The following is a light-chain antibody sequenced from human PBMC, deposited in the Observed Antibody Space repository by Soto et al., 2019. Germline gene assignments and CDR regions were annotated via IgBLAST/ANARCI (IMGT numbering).Light chain of an antibody. CDR2: TTN. CDR3: AAWDDSLNGYV. J-gene: IGLJ1*01. V-gene: IGLV1-44*01. CDR1: SSNIGSNT. Sequence: QSVLTQAPSAYGTPGQRVTISCSGSSSNIGSNTVHWYQHLPGTAPKLLLYTTNQRPSGVPDRFSGSQSGTSASLAISGLQSEDEADYYCAAWDDSLNGYVFGIGTKLTVL.